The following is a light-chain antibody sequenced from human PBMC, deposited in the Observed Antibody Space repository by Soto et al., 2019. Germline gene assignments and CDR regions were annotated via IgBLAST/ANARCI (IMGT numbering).Light chain of an antibody. CDR3: QQYDSFPRT. J-gene: IGKJ2*01. Sequence: DILMTQSPSSLSPSVGDRVTITCQASQDISKYLNWYQQKPGTPPKLLIYHSSNLETGVPSRFRGSGSWAHFILTISSLQPEDIATYFCQQYDSFPRTFGQGTKLDLK. V-gene: IGKV1-33*01. CDR1: QDISKY. CDR2: HSS.